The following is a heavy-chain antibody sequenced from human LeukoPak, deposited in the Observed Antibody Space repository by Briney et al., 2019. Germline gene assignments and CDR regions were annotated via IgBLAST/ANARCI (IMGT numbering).Heavy chain of an antibody. D-gene: IGHD6-13*01. CDR3: ARDPNSSSWYLGGYFDY. CDR2: INPSGGST. V-gene: IGHV1-46*01. CDR1: GYTFTSYY. J-gene: IGHJ4*02. Sequence: ASVKVSCKASGYTFTSYYMHWVRQAPGQGLEWMGIINPSGGSTSYAQKFQGRVTITADESTSTAYMELSSLRSEDTAVYYCARDPNSSSWYLGGYFDYWGQGTLVTVSS.